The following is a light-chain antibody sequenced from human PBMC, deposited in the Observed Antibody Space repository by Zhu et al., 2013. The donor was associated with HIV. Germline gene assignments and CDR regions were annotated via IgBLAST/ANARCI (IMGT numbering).Light chain of an antibody. Sequence: EIVLTQSPGTLSLSPGERATLSCRASQSVSSSYLAWYQQKPGQAPRLLIYGASSRATGIPDRFSGSGSGTDFTLTISRLEPEDFAVYYCQQYGSSLLRLTFDGR. V-gene: IGKV3-20*01. CDR1: QSVSSSY. CDR2: GAS. CDR3: QQYGSSLLRLT. J-gene: IGKJ4*02.